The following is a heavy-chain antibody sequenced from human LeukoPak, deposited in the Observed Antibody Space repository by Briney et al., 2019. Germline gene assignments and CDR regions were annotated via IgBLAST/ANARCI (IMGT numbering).Heavy chain of an antibody. J-gene: IGHJ4*02. CDR3: ARRRGSGSYPLGY. D-gene: IGHD1-26*01. V-gene: IGHV4-34*01. CDR2: INHSGST. Sequence: SETLSLTCAVYGGSFSGYYWSWIRQPPGKRLEWIGEINHSGSTNYNPSLKSRVTISVDTSKNQFSLKLSSVTAADTAVYYCARRRGSGSYPLGYWGQGTLVTVSS. CDR1: GGSFSGYY.